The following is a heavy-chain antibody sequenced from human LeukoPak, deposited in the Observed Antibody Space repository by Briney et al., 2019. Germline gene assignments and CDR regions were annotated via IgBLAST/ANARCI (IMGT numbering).Heavy chain of an antibody. CDR2: IIPIFGTA. Sequence: SVKVSCKASGVTFSSYAISWVRQAPGQGPEWMGGIIPIFGTANYAQKFQGRVTITTDESTSTAYMELSSLRSEDTAVYYCARAERYSSSSGYAYWGQGTLVTVSS. D-gene: IGHD6-6*01. J-gene: IGHJ4*02. CDR3: ARAERYSSSSGYAY. CDR1: GVTFSSYA. V-gene: IGHV1-69*05.